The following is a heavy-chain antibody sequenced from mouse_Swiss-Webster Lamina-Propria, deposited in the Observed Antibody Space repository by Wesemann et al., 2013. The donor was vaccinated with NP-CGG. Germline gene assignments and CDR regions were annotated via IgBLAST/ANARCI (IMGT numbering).Heavy chain of an antibody. CDR2: ISCYNGAT. V-gene: IGHV1S34*01. CDR3: ARFITTATYFDV. D-gene: IGHD1-2*01. Sequence: LVKTGASVKISCKASGYSFTGYYMHWVKQSHGKSLEWIGYISCYNGATSYNQKFKGKATFTVDTSSSTAYMLLSSLTSEDSAIYFCARFITTATYFDVWGAGTTVTVSS. CDR1: GYSFTGYY. J-gene: IGHJ1*01.